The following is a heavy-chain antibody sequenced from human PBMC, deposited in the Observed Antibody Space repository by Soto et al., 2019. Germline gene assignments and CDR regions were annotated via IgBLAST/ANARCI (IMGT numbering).Heavy chain of an antibody. D-gene: IGHD2-15*01. V-gene: IGHV4-59*08. CDR1: GGSISSYY. CDR2: IYYSGST. CDR3: ARLFTEYCIGGSCYYYYYYIDV. J-gene: IGHJ6*03. Sequence: SETVSLTCTVSGGSISSYYWSWIRQPPGKGLEWIGYIYYSGSTNYNPSLKSRVTISVDTSKNQFSLKLSSVTAADTAVYYCARLFTEYCIGGSCYYYYYYIDVWGKGTTVTVSS.